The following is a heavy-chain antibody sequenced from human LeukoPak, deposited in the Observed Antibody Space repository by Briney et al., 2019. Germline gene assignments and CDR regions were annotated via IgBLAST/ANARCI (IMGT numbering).Heavy chain of an antibody. J-gene: IGHJ4*02. CDR1: GYSISSGYY. CDR3: ARDVRVQDEAYYYDSSGYYSVSNY. D-gene: IGHD3-22*01. Sequence: PSETLSLTCTVSGYSISSGYYWGWIRQPPGKGLEWIGSIYHSGSTYYNPSLKSRVTISVDTSKNQFSLKLSSVTAADTAVYYCARDVRVQDEAYYYDSSGYYSVSNYWGQGTLVTVPS. V-gene: IGHV4-38-2*02. CDR2: IYHSGST.